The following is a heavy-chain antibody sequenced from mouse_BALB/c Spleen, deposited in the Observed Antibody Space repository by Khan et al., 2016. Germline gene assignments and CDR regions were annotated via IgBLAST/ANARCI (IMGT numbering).Heavy chain of an antibody. Sequence: EVKLLESGGGLVQPGGSLKLSCAASGFDFSRYWMSWVRQAPGKGLEWIGEINPDSSTITYTPSLKDKFIISRDNAKNTLYLQMSKVRSEDTALCYCARAGYYGYLAYWGQGTLVTVSA. CDR2: INPDSSTI. CDR1: GFDFSRYW. D-gene: IGHD1-1*01. CDR3: ARAGYYGYLAY. J-gene: IGHJ3*01. V-gene: IGHV4-1*02.